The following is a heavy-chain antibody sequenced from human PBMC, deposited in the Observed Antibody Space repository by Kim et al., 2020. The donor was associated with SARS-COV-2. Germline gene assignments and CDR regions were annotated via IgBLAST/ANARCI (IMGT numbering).Heavy chain of an antibody. V-gene: IGHV4-31*03. D-gene: IGHD3-16*01. CDR2: IYYSGST. CDR1: GGSISSGGYS. CDR3: AGGWRVDWFDP. Sequence: SETLSLTCTVSGGSISSGGYSWSWIRQHPGKGLEWIGYIYYSGSTYYNPSLKSRVTISVDTSKNQFFLKLSSVTAADTAVYYCAGGWRVDWFDPWGQGPLVTVS. J-gene: IGHJ5*02.